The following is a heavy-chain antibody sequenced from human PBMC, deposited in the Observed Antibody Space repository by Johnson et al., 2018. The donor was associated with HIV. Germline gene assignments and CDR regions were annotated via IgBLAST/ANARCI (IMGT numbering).Heavy chain of an antibody. Sequence: QVQLVESGGCVVQPGRSLRLSCAASAFSFSNYPMHWVRQAPGKGLEWVAVISYDGSNKYYTDSVKGRFTISRDNAKNSLYLQMNSLKTEDTAVYYCTTDRGWIYSGNDYGVFDIWGQGTMVTVSS. J-gene: IGHJ3*02. D-gene: IGHD5-12*01. V-gene: IGHV3-30*04. CDR1: AFSFSNYP. CDR2: ISYDGSNK. CDR3: TTDRGWIYSGNDYGVFDI.